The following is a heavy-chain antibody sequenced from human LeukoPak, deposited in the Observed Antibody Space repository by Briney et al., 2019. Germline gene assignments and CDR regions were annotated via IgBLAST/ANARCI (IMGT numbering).Heavy chain of an antibody. Sequence: SVKVSCKASGGTFSSYAISWVRQAPGQGLEWMGRIIPIFGTANYAQKFQGRVTITTDESTSTAYMELSSLRSEDTAVYYCVMYYYGSGAAEGLDYWGQGTLVTVSS. CDR3: VMYYYGSGAAEGLDY. CDR1: GGTFSSYA. J-gene: IGHJ4*02. V-gene: IGHV1-69*05. D-gene: IGHD3-10*01. CDR2: IIPIFGTA.